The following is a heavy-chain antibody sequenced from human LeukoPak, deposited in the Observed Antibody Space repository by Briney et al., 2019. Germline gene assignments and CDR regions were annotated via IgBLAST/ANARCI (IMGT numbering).Heavy chain of an antibody. Sequence: GASVKVSCNASGGIFSSYAISWVRQAPGHGLEWMGGSIPIFGTANYAQKFQGRVTITADESTSTAYMELNSLRSADTAVYYCARASGSYERYYYYGMDVWGQGTTVSVSS. CDR2: SIPIFGTA. V-gene: IGHV1-69*13. J-gene: IGHJ6*02. CDR1: GGIFSSYA. D-gene: IGHD1-26*01. CDR3: ARASGSYERYYYYGMDV.